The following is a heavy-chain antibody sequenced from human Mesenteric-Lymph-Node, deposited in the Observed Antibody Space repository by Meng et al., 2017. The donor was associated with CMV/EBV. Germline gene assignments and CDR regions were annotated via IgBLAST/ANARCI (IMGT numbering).Heavy chain of an antibody. D-gene: IGHD6-13*01. CDR3: AKDLPYRSSWYGPRQLDF. J-gene: IGHJ4*02. V-gene: IGHV3-23*03. Sequence: GESLKISCAASGFTFSSYAMSWVRQAPGKGLEWVSVIYSGGSSTYYADSVKGRFTISRDNSKNTLYLQMNSLITEDTAVYYCAKDLPYRSSWYGPRQLDFWGQGTLVTVSS. CDR1: GFTFSSYA. CDR2: IYSGGSST.